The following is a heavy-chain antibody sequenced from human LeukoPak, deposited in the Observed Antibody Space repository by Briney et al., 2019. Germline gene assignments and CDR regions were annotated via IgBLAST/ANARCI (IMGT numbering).Heavy chain of an antibody. CDR2: ISRSGDSI. V-gene: IGHV3-11*04. CDR1: GFTFSNYY. J-gene: IGHJ4*02. Sequence: PGGSLRLSCAASGFTFSNYYMGWIRQAPGKGLKWVSYISRSGDSIHYADSVKGRFTISRDNAKNFLFLEMNSLRAEDTAVYYCANNILTGYPDYWGQGTLVTVSS. CDR3: ANNILTGYPDY. D-gene: IGHD3-9*01.